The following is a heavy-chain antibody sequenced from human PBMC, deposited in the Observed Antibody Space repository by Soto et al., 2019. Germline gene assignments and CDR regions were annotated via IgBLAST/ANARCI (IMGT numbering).Heavy chain of an antibody. Sequence: QVQLQESGPGLVKPSGHLALTCAFSGGSVNNDKWWSWVREPPGKGLEWIGEIHSSGSTNYNPSLKSRSSIFVDKFKTRFSVTLTAVTAEDTAVYFCAGQWSSGYGAFDPWGQGTLVTFSS. V-gene: IGHV4-4*02. D-gene: IGHD3-9*01. CDR2: IHSSGST. J-gene: IGHJ5*02. CDR1: GGSVNNDKW. CDR3: AGQWSSGYGAFDP.